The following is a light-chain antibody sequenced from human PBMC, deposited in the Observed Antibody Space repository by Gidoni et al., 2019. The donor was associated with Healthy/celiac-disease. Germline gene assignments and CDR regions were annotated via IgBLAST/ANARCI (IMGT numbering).Light chain of an antibody. CDR2: GAS. V-gene: IGKV3-20*01. CDR3: QQYGSSPGFT. Sequence: EIVLTQSPGTLSLSPGERATLSCRASQSVSSSYLAWYQRKPGQAPRLLIYGASSRATGIPDRFSGSGSGTDFTLTISRLEPDDFAVYYCQQYGSSPGFTFGPGTKVDIK. CDR1: QSVSSSY. J-gene: IGKJ3*01.